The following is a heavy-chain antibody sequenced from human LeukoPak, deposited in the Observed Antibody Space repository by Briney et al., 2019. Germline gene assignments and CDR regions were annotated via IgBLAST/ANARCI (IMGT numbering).Heavy chain of an antibody. D-gene: IGHD6-25*01. CDR1: GFTFGSYA. V-gene: IGHV3-23*01. J-gene: IGHJ4*02. CDR3: AKASDSTAAPAYFDY. CDR2: ISGSGSST. Sequence: GGSLRLSCAASGFTFGSYAMSWVRQAPGKGPEWVSAISGSGSSTYYADSVTGRFTISSDNSKTTVYLQMNSLRAEDTAVYYCAKASDSTAAPAYFDYWGQGTLVTVSS.